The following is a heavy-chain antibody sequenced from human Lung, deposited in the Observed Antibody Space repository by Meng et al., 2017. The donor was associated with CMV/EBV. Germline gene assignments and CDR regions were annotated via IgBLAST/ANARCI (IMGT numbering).Heavy chain of an antibody. J-gene: IGHJ6*02. CDR1: GGSFSGYY. D-gene: IGHD5-18*01. CDR2: INHSGST. V-gene: IGHV4-34*01. CDR3: ARSYSYGWGPYYYYYGMDV. Sequence: SXTLSLXCAVYGGSFSGYYWSWIRQPPGKGLEWIGEINHSGSTNYNPSLKSRVTISVDTSKNQFSLKLSSVTAADTAVYYCARSYSYGWGPYYYYYGMDVWGQGTXVTVSS.